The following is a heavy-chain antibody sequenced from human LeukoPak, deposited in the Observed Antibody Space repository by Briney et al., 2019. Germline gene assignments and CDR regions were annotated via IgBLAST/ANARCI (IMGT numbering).Heavy chain of an antibody. V-gene: IGHV3-23*01. CDR1: GFSFASDG. J-gene: IGHJ4*02. D-gene: IGHD2-2*01. CDR2: ILGGAGGT. Sequence: GGSLRLSCEASGFSFASDGMGWVRQAPGKGLEWVSGILGGAGGTYYADSVKGRFIISRDNSKNTLYLQMSSLRAEDTAVYYCAHGTVYQLDYWGRGTLVTVSS. CDR3: AHGTVYQLDY.